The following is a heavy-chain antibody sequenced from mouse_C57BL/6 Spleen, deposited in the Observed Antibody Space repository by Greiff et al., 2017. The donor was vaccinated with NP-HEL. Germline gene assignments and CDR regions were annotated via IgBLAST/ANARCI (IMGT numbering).Heavy chain of an antibody. V-gene: IGHV1-69*01. J-gene: IGHJ2*01. CDR2: IDPSDSYP. Sequence: QVQLQQPGAELVMPGASVKLSCKASGYTFTSYWMHWVKQRPGQGLEWIGEIDPSDSYPNYNQKFKGKSTLTVDKSSSTAYMQLSSLTSEDSAVYYCARVTGKVPYYFDDWGQGTTLTVSS. CDR3: ARVTGKVPYYFDD. CDR1: GYTFTSYW. D-gene: IGHD4-1*01.